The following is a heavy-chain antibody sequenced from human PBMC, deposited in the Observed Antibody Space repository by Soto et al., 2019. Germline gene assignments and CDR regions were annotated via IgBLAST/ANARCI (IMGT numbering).Heavy chain of an antibody. Sequence: SETLSLTCTLSGGSMSKFCWSWIRKTAGKGLEWMGRVYATGTSDYNPSLRSRIAMSVDISKKTFSLRLRSVTAADTGVYYCVRDGSKTLRDCFDPWGQGILVTVSS. CDR2: VYATGTS. D-gene: IGHD4-17*01. CDR1: GGSMSKFC. CDR3: VRDGSKTLRDCFDP. J-gene: IGHJ5*02. V-gene: IGHV4-4*07.